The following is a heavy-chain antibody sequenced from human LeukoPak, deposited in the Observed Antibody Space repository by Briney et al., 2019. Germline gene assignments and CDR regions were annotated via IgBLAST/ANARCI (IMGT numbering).Heavy chain of an antibody. CDR2: FDPEDGKT. CDR1: GYTLTELS. J-gene: IGHJ5*02. Sequence: ASVKVSCKVSGYTLTELSMHWVRQAPGKGLEWMGGFDPEDGKTIYAQKFQGRVTMTEDTSTNTAYMELSSLRSEDTAVYYCATIAAADRAWFDPWGQGTLVTVSS. CDR3: ATIAAADRAWFDP. V-gene: IGHV1-24*01. D-gene: IGHD6-13*01.